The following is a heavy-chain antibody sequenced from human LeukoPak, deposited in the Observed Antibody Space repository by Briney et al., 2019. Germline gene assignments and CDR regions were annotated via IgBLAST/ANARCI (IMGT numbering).Heavy chain of an antibody. Sequence: PGGSLRLSCAASGFTFSSYAMSWVRQAPGKGLEWVSYISSSGSTIYYAESVKGRFTISRDNAKNSLYLQMNSLRAEDTAVYYCAREAYNWNNRMVDYWGQGTLVTVSS. CDR2: ISSSGSTI. D-gene: IGHD1/OR15-1a*01. V-gene: IGHV3-48*04. CDR3: AREAYNWNNRMVDY. J-gene: IGHJ4*02. CDR1: GFTFSSYA.